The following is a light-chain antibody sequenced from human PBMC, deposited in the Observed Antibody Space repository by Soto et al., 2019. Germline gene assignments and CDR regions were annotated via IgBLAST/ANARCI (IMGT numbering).Light chain of an antibody. Sequence: QSALTQPRSVSESPGQSVTISCTGTSSDVGGYNYVSCYQQHPGKAPKLMIYDVTKRPSGVPDRFSGSKSGNTASLTISGLQAEDEGDYFCCSYAGSYTLAFGEETNLTVL. V-gene: IGLV2-11*01. CDR3: CSYAGSYTLA. J-gene: IGLJ2*01. CDR2: DVT. CDR1: SSDVGGYNY.